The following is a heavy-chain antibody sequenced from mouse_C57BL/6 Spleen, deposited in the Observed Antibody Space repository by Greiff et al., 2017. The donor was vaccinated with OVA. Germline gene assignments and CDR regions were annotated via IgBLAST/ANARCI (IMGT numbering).Heavy chain of an antibody. CDR1: GFSINSDCY. Sequence: VQLKQSGPSLVRPSQTLSLTCTVTGFSINSDCYWIWIRQFPGNKLEYIGYTFYSGITYYNPSLESRTYITRDTSKNQFSLKLSSVTTEDTATYYCARVYYGSSGDYAMDYWGQGTSVTVSS. V-gene: IGHV3-3*01. J-gene: IGHJ4*01. CDR3: ARVYYGSSGDYAMDY. CDR2: TFYSGIT. D-gene: IGHD1-1*01.